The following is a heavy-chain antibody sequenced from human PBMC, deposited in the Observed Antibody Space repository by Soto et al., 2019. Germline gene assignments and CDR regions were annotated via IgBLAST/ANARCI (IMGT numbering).Heavy chain of an antibody. J-gene: IGHJ4*02. Sequence: SETLSLTCAVYGGSVNGYYWNWIRQPPGKGLEWIGYIYYSGSTYYNPSLKSRVTISVDTSKNQFSLKLSSVTAADTAVYYCARSSDYGDYGYWGQGTLVTVSS. CDR3: ARSSDYGDYGY. V-gene: IGHV4-59*08. CDR1: GGSVNGYY. CDR2: IYYSGST. D-gene: IGHD4-17*01.